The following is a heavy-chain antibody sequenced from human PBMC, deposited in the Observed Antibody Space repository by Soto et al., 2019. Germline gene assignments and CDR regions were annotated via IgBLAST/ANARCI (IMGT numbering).Heavy chain of an antibody. CDR3: ARGEDSSSWYFFDY. V-gene: IGHV4-59*01. Sequence: QVQLQESGPGLVKPSETLSLTCTVSGGSISTSYWNWIRQPPGKGLEWIGYIYNSGSTNYNPSLKSRVTISLDTSKNRFSLKLSSVTAAHTAVYFCARGEDSSSWYFFDYWGQGTLVTVSS. CDR1: GGSISTSY. J-gene: IGHJ4*02. CDR2: IYNSGST. D-gene: IGHD6-13*01.